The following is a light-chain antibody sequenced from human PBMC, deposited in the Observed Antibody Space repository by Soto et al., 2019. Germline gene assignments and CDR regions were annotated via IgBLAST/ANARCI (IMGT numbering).Light chain of an antibody. CDR3: TSHAGNYNFPYV. V-gene: IGLV2-8*01. J-gene: IGLJ1*01. Sequence: QSALTQPPSASGSPGQSVTISCTGTSSDVGAYDFVSWYQHHPGKDPKLMISEVTKRPSGVPDRFSGSKSGNTASLTVSGLQAEDEADYYCTSHAGNYNFPYVFGTGTKVTVL. CDR2: EVT. CDR1: SSDVGAYDF.